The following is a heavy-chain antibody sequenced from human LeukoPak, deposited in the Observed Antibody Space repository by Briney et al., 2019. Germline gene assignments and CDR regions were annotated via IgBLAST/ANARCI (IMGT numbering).Heavy chain of an antibody. Sequence: SVKVSCKASGGTFSSYAISWVRQAPGQGLEWMGGIIPIFGTANYAQKFQGRVTITADESTSTAYMELSSLRSEDTAVYYCARDVRSRGNLGYYYYMDVWGKGTAVTVSS. CDR1: GGTFSSYA. CDR2: IIPIFGTA. D-gene: IGHD4-23*01. CDR3: ARDVRSRGNLGYYYYMDV. V-gene: IGHV1-69*13. J-gene: IGHJ6*03.